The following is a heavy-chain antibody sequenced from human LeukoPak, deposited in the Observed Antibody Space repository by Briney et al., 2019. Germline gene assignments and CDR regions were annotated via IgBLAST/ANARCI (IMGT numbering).Heavy chain of an antibody. CDR2: MNPNSGNT. CDR1: GHTFTNYD. V-gene: IGHV1-8*01. Sequence: ASVKVSCKASGHTFTNYDINWARQDTGQGLEWMGWMNPNSGNTGYAQKFQGRVTMTRNTSTSTAYMELTSLRSEDTAVYYCARVNNDFWSGYYSFDYWGQGALVTVSS. CDR3: ARVNNDFWSGYYSFDY. J-gene: IGHJ4*02. D-gene: IGHD3-3*01.